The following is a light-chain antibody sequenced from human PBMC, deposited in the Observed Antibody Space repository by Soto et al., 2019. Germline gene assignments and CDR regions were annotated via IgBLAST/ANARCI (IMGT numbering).Light chain of an antibody. CDR2: KAS. J-gene: IGKJ1*01. V-gene: IGKV1-5*03. CDR3: QQYHIYSGT. CDR1: QTIDSW. Sequence: DIQMTQSPSTLSASLGDRVTITWRASQTIDSWLAWYQQRPGKPPNLLIYKASTLASGVPSRFSGSGYGTEFTLTINSLQPDDFATYYCQQYHIYSGTFGQGTKVDI.